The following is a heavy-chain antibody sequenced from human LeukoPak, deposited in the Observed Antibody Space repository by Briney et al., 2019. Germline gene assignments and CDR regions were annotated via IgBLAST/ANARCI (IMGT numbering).Heavy chain of an antibody. V-gene: IGHV3-23*01. D-gene: IGHD4-17*01. J-gene: IGHJ4*02. CDR2: MSGSGGAT. CDR3: AKARGTDYGDYVIFDY. CDR1: GFTFNNYA. Sequence: GGSLRLSCVASGFTFNNYAMSWVRQAPGRGLEWVSSMSGSGGATYYADSVKGRFTISRDNSKSTLYLQLSTLSAEDTAVYYCAKARGTDYGDYVIFDYWGQGTLVTVSS.